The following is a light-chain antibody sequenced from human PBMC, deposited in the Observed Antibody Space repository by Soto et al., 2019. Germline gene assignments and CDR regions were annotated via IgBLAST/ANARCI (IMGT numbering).Light chain of an antibody. CDR3: ATWDSSLSVL. CDR2: DDF. V-gene: IGLV1-51*01. J-gene: IGLJ2*01. CDR1: SSNIGKNS. Sequence: QSVLTQPPSVSAAPGQKVTISCSGSSSNIGKNSVSWYQQLPGTAPKLLIYDDFERPSGIPDRFSGSKSGTSATLGITGLQTGDEADYFCATWDSSLSVLFGGGTKLTVL.